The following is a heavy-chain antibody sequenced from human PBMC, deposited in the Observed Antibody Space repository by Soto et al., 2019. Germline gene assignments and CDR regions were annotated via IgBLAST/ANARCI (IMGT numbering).Heavy chain of an antibody. Sequence: GGSLRLSCVASGFTFTRYYMTWVRQAPGKGLGWVASINLDGSEQFYVDSVKGRFIISRDNARSSLYLQMNSLRAEDTALYFCSRENWFQDYWGPGTLVTVSS. V-gene: IGHV3-7*03. CDR1: GFTFTRYY. D-gene: IGHD3-9*01. J-gene: IGHJ4*02. CDR3: SRENWFQDY. CDR2: INLDGSEQ.